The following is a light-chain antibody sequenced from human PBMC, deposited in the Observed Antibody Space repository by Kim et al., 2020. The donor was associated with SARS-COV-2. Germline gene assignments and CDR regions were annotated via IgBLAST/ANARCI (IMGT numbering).Light chain of an antibody. Sequence: EVVMTQSPATLSVFPGERATLSCKTSQSIRTNLAWYQQKPGQAPRLLIYGASSRATGMPGRFSGSGSGTEFSLTISSLQSEDFAMYYCHQYNDWPLTFGGGTKVEIK. V-gene: IGKV3-15*01. CDR2: GAS. CDR3: HQYNDWPLT. CDR1: QSIRTN. J-gene: IGKJ4*01.